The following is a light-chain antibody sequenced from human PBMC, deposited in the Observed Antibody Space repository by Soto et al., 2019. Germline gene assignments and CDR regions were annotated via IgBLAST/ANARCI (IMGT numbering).Light chain of an antibody. J-gene: IGKJ4*01. CDR1: QSLLHSNGYNC. CDR2: FGS. CDR3: MQALQAPVT. V-gene: IGKV2-28*01. Sequence: DIVMTQSPLSLPVTPGEPASISCRSSQSLLHSNGYNCLDWYLQRPGQSPQLLIYFGSNRASGVPDRFSGSGSGTDFTLKISRVEAEDVGLYYCMQALQAPVTFGGGNKVEIK.